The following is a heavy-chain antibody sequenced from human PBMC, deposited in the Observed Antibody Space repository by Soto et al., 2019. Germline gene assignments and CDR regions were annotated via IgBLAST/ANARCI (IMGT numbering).Heavy chain of an antibody. CDR1: GGSISSSNW. J-gene: IGHJ3*02. V-gene: IGHV4-4*02. Sequence: QVQLQESGPGLVKPSGNLSLTCAVSGGSISSSNWWRWVRQPPERGLEWIGDIYYSGTTNYNPSLTCLVTIAVDKSKNHFSLKMSSVTVADTAVEFCARVLGNDACDIWGQGTMVTVSS. CDR2: IYYSGTT. CDR3: ARVLGNDACDI.